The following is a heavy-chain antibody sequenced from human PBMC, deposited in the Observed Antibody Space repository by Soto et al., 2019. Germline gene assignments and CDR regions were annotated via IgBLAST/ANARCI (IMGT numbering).Heavy chain of an antibody. D-gene: IGHD3-22*01. Sequence: QVQLQESGPGLVKPSQTLSLTCTVSGGSISSGDYYWSWIRQPPGKGLEWIGYIYYSGSTYYNPSLKSRVTISVDTSKNQFSLKLSSVTAADTAVYYCARGSSGYYYPSPFDYWGQGTLVTVSS. CDR1: GGSISSGDYY. V-gene: IGHV4-30-4*01. CDR2: IYYSGST. J-gene: IGHJ4*02. CDR3: ARGSSGYYYPSPFDY.